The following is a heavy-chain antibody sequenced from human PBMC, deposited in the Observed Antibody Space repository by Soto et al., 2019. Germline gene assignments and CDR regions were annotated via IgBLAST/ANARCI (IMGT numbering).Heavy chain of an antibody. CDR1: GGSVSSGGYY. CDR3: ARGRSAGYYKRNWFDP. V-gene: IGHV4-31*03. Sequence: QVQLQESGPGLVKPSQTLSLTCTVSGGSVSSGGYYWSWFRQHPGKGLEWIGYIFPGGNSYYNLSLESRATISVDRSKNQLSLRLDAVTAADTAVYFCARGRSAGYYKRNWFDPWGQGTLVTVSS. J-gene: IGHJ5*02. CDR2: IFPGGNS. D-gene: IGHD3-9*01.